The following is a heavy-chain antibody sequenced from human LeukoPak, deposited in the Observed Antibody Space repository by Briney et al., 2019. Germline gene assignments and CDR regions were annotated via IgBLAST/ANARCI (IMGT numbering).Heavy chain of an antibody. D-gene: IGHD5/OR15-5a*01. CDR3: GSDQVSGVFDY. J-gene: IGHJ4*02. V-gene: IGHV3-11*05. Sequence: NTAGSLTLSCTGSGVIFRDFYINWIRQSPRKGQVCFVVISHDFSSTFYGDYVKGRFVISRERAKHSVSLQMNSMRVEDTAVYFCGSDQVSGVFDYWGQGARVTVS. CDR2: ISHDFSST. CDR1: GVIFRDFY.